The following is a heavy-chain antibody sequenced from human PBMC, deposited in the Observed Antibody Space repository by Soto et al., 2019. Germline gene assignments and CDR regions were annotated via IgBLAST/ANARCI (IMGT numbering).Heavy chain of an antibody. D-gene: IGHD3-10*01. Sequence: QVQLVESGGGVVQPGRSLRLSCAASGFSFTSYGIHWVRQAPGKGLEWVAVFWFDGSKKYYADSVKGRFSVSRDNAKSTLYLEMNSLRVDATAVYYCARELLYGSGSRNFHYYGMDVWGQGTPVTVSS. CDR2: FWFDGSKK. J-gene: IGHJ6*02. V-gene: IGHV3-33*01. CDR3: ARELLYGSGSRNFHYYGMDV. CDR1: GFSFTSYG.